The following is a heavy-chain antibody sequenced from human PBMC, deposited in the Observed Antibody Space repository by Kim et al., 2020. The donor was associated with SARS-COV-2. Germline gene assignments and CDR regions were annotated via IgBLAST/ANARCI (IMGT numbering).Heavy chain of an antibody. J-gene: IGHJ4*02. Sequence: SETLSLTCAVYGGSFSGYYWSWIRQPPGKGLEWIGEINHSGSTNYNPSLKSRVTISVDTSKNQFSLKLSSVTAADTAVYYCARGDGIVATSQGYYFDYWGQGTLVTVSS. CDR1: GGSFSGYY. CDR2: INHSGST. CDR3: ARGDGIVATSQGYYFDY. D-gene: IGHD5-12*01. V-gene: IGHV4-34*01.